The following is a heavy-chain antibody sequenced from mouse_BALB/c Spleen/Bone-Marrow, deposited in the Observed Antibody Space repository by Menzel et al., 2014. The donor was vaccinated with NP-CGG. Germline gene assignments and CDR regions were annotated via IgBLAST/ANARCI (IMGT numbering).Heavy chain of an antibody. CDR3: ARDSPYAMDY. Sequence: VQLLQSGAELVKPGASVKLSCTASGFNIKDTYMHWVKQRPEQGLEWIGRIDPANGNTKYDPKFQGKATITADTSSNTAYLQLSSLTSEDTAVYYCARDSPYAMDYWGQGTSVTVSS. CDR1: GFNIKDTY. V-gene: IGHV14-3*02. CDR2: IDPANGNT. J-gene: IGHJ4*01.